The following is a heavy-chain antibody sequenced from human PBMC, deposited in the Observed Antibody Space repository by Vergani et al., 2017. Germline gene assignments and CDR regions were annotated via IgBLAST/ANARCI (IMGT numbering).Heavy chain of an antibody. CDR2: ISWDGGST. J-gene: IGHJ4*02. Sequence: EVQLVESGGVVVQPGGSLRLSCAASGFTLDDYTMHWVRQAPGKGLEWVSLISWDGGSTYYADSVKGRFTISRDNSKNSLYLQMNSLRTEDTALYYCAKDTAGKGNYDSSGLPDYWGQGTLVTVSS. V-gene: IGHV3-43*01. D-gene: IGHD3-22*01. CDR1: GFTLDDYT. CDR3: AKDTAGKGNYDSSGLPDY.